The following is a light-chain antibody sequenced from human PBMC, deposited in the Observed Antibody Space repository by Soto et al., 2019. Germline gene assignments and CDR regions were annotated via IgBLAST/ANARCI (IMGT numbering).Light chain of an antibody. CDR3: QQYNDWPRT. J-gene: IGKJ1*01. Sequence: EIVMTQSPATLSVSPGERATLSCRASQSVSSNLAWYQQKPGQAPRLIIYGASTRATGIPARFSGSGSGTEFTLTISSLKSEDFEVYYCQQYNDWPRTFGQGTKVYIK. CDR2: GAS. CDR1: QSVSSN. V-gene: IGKV3-15*01.